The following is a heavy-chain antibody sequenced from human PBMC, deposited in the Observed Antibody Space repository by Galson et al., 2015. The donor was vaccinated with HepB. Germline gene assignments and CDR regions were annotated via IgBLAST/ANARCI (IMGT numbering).Heavy chain of an antibody. CDR1: GFTFSSYW. D-gene: IGHD6-6*01. V-gene: IGHV3-7*03. J-gene: IGHJ6*02. Sequence: SLRLSCAASGFTFSSYWMNWVRQTPGKGLEWVATIKRDGSGKYYVDSVKGRFTISRDNAKNSLYLQMNSLKTEDTAVYYCTRGLEQLVDGYYYYYYGMDVWGQGTTVTVSS. CDR3: TRGLEQLVDGYYYYYYGMDV. CDR2: IKRDGSGK.